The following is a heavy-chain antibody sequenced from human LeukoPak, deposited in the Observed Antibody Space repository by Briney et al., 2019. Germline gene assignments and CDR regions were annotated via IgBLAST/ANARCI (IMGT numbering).Heavy chain of an antibody. V-gene: IGHV4-59*01. J-gene: IGHJ4*02. CDR2: IYYSGST. Sequence: SETLSLTCTVSGGSITSYFWSWIRQPPGKGLEWIGYIYYSGSTNYNPSLKSRVTISIDTSKNQFSLKLTSVTAADTAVYYCASDYGDYDGYFDHWGQGTLPPSPQ. CDR1: GGSITSYF. CDR3: ASDYGDYDGYFDH. D-gene: IGHD4-17*01.